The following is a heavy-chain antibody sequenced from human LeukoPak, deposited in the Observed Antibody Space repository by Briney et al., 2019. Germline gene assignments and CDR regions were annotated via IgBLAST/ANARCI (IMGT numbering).Heavy chain of an antibody. CDR3: ARHEATEGHFDY. J-gene: IGHJ4*02. CDR2: VHYSGST. V-gene: IGHV4-59*08. Sequence: PSETLSLTCTVSGXSISGYYWSWIRQPPGKGLESIGYVHYSGSTNYNPSLKSRVIISVDTSRNQFSLKLSSVTAADTAVYYCARHEATEGHFDYWGQGTLVTVSS. CDR1: GXSISGYY.